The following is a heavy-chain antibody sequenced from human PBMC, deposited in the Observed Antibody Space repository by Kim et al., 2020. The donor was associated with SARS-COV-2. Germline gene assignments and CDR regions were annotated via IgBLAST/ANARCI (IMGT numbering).Heavy chain of an antibody. Sequence: GGSLRLSCVASGFSFKTYGLHWVRQAPGKGLEWVAVIWNDGTDKYYAESVKGRFTISRDNSKNTLYLQMHSLRVEDTAVYYCTKGTGSSSWYIIHWGQGT. CDR2: IWNDGTDK. CDR1: GFSFKTYG. J-gene: IGHJ4*02. CDR3: TKGTGSSSWYIIH. D-gene: IGHD6-13*01. V-gene: IGHV3-33*03.